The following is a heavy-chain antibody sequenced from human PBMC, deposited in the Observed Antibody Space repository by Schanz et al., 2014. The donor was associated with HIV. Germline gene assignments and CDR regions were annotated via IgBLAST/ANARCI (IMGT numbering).Heavy chain of an antibody. CDR1: GYIFTSNG. V-gene: IGHV1-18*01. J-gene: IGHJ6*02. D-gene: IGHD3-3*02. Sequence: QVQLVQSGAEVKKPGASVRVSCKTSGYIFTSNGISWVRQAPGQGLEWMGWISTSNGNTNYAQKFQGRVTMTTDTSTSTAYMELRSLRSADTAVYFCARAAFSSEYYYGMDVWGQGTTVTVSS. CDR2: ISTSNGNT. CDR3: ARAAFSSEYYYGMDV.